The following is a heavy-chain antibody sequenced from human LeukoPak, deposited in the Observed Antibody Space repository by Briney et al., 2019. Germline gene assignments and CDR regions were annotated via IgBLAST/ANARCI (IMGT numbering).Heavy chain of an antibody. CDR2: IIPIFGTA. CDR3: ARGLLGYYYDSSGYSAAFDI. J-gene: IGHJ3*02. D-gene: IGHD3-22*01. CDR1: GGTFSSYA. Sequence: SVKVSCKASGGTFSSYAISWVRQAPGQGLEWMGGIIPIFGTANYAQKFQGRVTITTDESTRPAYMELSSLRSEDTAVYYCARGLLGYYYDSSGYSAAFDIWGQGTMVTVSS. V-gene: IGHV1-69*05.